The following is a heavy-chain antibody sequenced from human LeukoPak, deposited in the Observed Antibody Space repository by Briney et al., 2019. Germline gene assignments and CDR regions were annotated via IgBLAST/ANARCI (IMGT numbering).Heavy chain of an antibody. CDR1: GFTVSSNY. CDR3: ARDYGAIVLSYFDY. J-gene: IGHJ4*02. D-gene: IGHD2/OR15-2a*01. Sequence: PGGSLRLSCAASGFTVSSNYMSWVRQAPGKGLEWVSVIYSGGSTYYADSVKGRFTISRDNSKNTLYLQMNSLRAEDTAVYYCARDYGAIVLSYFDYWGQGTLVTVSS. CDR2: IYSGGST. V-gene: IGHV3-66*01.